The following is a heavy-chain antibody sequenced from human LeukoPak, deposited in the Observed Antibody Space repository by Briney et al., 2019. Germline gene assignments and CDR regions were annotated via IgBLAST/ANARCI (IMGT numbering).Heavy chain of an antibody. CDR2: IRYDGSNK. CDR1: GFTFSSYG. V-gene: IGHV3-30*02. CDR3: ATIKRYDTRRSASVGADH. Sequence: GGSLRLSCAASGFTFSSYGMHWVRQAPGKGLEWVAFIRYDGSNKYYADSVKGRFTISRDNSKNSLYLQMNSLRAEDTAVYYCATIKRYDTRRSASVGADHWGQGTLVTVSS. D-gene: IGHD2-15*01. J-gene: IGHJ4*02.